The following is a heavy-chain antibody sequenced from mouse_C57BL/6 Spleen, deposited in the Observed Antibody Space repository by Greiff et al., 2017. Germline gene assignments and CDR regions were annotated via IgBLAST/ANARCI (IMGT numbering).Heavy chain of an antibody. CDR3: ARVPFYYGNSAAMDY. Sequence: VQLQQSGAELVKPGASVKISCKASGYAFSSYWMNWVKQRPGKGLEWLGQIYPGDGDTNYNGKFKGKATLTADKSSSTAYMQLSSLTSEDSAVYFCARVPFYYGNSAAMDYWGQGTSVTVSS. J-gene: IGHJ4*01. CDR2: IYPGDGDT. D-gene: IGHD2-1*01. V-gene: IGHV1-80*01. CDR1: GYAFSSYW.